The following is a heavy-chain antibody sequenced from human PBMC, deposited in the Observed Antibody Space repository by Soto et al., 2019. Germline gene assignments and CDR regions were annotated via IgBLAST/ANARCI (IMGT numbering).Heavy chain of an antibody. Sequence: QVQLVESGGGLVKPGGSLRLSCAASGFTFSDYYMSWIRQAPGKGLEWVSYISSSGSTIYYADSVKGRFTISRDNAKNSLYLQMNSLSAEDTAVYYCAREDIVVVPAAMEAGDYWGQGTLVTVSS. CDR3: AREDIVVVPAAMEAGDY. V-gene: IGHV3-11*01. J-gene: IGHJ4*02. CDR2: ISSSGSTI. D-gene: IGHD2-2*01. CDR1: GFTFSDYY.